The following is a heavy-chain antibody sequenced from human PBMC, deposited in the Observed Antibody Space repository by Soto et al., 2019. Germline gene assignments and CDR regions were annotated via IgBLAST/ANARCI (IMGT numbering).Heavy chain of an antibody. CDR3: ASLSRSTVTFDY. Sequence: SSYYWGWIRQPPGKGLEWIGSIYYSGSTYYNPSLKSRVTISVDTSKNQFSLKLSSVTAADTAVYYCASLSRSTVTFDYWGQGTLVTV. CDR2: IYYSGST. D-gene: IGHD4-17*01. V-gene: IGHV4-39*01. CDR1: SSYY. J-gene: IGHJ4*02.